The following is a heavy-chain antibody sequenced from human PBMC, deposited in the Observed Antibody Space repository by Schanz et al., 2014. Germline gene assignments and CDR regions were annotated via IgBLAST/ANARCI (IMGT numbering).Heavy chain of an antibody. V-gene: IGHV3-23*04. J-gene: IGHJ4*02. Sequence: EVQLVESGGGLVQPGGSLRLSCATSGFTFSTYAMSWVRQDPGKGLEWVSHIVGSGDSTYYADSVKGRFTISRDNSKNTLYLQMNSLRAEDTAVYYCAKDDVWASGSYYDYWGQGTLVTVSS. CDR3: AKDDVWASGSYYDY. CDR2: IVGSGDST. CDR1: GFTFSTYA. D-gene: IGHD3-10*01.